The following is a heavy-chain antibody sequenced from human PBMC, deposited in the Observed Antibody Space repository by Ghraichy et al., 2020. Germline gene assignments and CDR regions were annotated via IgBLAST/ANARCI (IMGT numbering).Heavy chain of an antibody. D-gene: IGHD3-3*01. CDR2: ISAYNGDT. CDR3: ARGVYNYDFWSGGSYYYYYMDV. Sequence: ASVKVSCKASGYTFTSYGISWVRQAPGQGLEWMGWISAYNGDTNYAQKLQGRVTMTTDTSTSTAYMELRSLRSDDTAVYYCARGVYNYDFWSGGSYYYYYMDVWSKGTSVTVSS. CDR1: GYTFTSYG. J-gene: IGHJ6*03. V-gene: IGHV1-18*01.